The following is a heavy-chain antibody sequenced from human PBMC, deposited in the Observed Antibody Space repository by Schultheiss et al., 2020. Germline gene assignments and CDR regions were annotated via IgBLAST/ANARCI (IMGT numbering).Heavy chain of an antibody. CDR2: IYYSGST. V-gene: IGHV4-59*12. Sequence: SETLSLTCGVSGVSFSGYSWAWIRQSPGRGLEWIGYIYYSGSTYYNPSLKSRVTISVDTSKNQFSLKLSSVTAADTAVYYCARVGYYDSSGVVDYWGQGTLVTVSS. CDR3: ARVGYYDSSGVVDY. J-gene: IGHJ4*02. D-gene: IGHD3-22*01. CDR1: GVSFSGYS.